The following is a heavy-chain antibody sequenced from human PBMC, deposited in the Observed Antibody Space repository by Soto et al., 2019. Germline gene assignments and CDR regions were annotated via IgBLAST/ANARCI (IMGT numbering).Heavy chain of an antibody. V-gene: IGHV3-30-3*01. Sequence: GGSLRLSCAASGFTFSSYAMHWVRQAPGKGLEWVAVISYDGSNKYYADPVKGRFTISRDNSKNTLYLQMNSLRAEDTAVYYCARTYDFWSGYVDYWGQGTLVTVSS. CDR3: ARTYDFWSGYVDY. D-gene: IGHD3-3*01. CDR2: ISYDGSNK. J-gene: IGHJ4*02. CDR1: GFTFSSYA.